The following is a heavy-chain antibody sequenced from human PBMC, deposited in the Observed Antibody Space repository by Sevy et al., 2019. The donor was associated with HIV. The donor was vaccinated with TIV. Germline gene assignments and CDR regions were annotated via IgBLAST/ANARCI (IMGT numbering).Heavy chain of an antibody. D-gene: IGHD6-13*01. Sequence: GGSLILSCTASGFTFGDYAMSWFRQAPGKGLEWVGFIRSKAYGGTTEYAASVKGRFTISRDDSKSIAYLQMNSLKTEDTAVYYCTRVTFYSSSWYLYSDDAFDIWGQGTMVTVSS. CDR2: IRSKAYGGTT. CDR3: TRVTFYSSSWYLYSDDAFDI. V-gene: IGHV3-49*03. CDR1: GFTFGDYA. J-gene: IGHJ3*02.